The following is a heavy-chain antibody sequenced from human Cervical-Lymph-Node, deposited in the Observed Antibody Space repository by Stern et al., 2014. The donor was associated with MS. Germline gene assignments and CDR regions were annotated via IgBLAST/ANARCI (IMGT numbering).Heavy chain of an antibody. CDR1: GFPVGASY. J-gene: IGHJ1*01. CDR3: AREIAGRRFGD. Sequence: VQLVESGGGLVQPGGSLRLSCEASGFPVGASYKNWVRQAPGKGLEWVSRIHTVGTTHYADSVKGRFTISRANAKNALYLQMDRLTVEDTAVYYCAREIAGRRFGDWGRGTLVAVSP. CDR2: IHTVGTT. D-gene: IGHD6-6*01. V-gene: IGHV3-66*01.